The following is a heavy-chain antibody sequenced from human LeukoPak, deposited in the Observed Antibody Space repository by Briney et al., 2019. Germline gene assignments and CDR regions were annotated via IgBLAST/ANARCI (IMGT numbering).Heavy chain of an antibody. CDR3: AREMVATADY. J-gene: IGHJ4*02. D-gene: IGHD5-12*01. Sequence: PGGSLRLSCAASGFTFSDYYMSWIRQAPGKGLEWLSYISSGGSSISYADSVQGRFTISRDNAKNSLYLQMNSLRAEDTAMYYCAREMVATADYWGQGTLVTVSS. CDR2: ISSGGSSI. V-gene: IGHV3-11*04. CDR1: GFTFSDYY.